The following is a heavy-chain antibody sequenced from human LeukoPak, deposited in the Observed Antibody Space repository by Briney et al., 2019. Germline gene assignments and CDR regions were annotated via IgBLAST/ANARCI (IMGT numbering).Heavy chain of an antibody. D-gene: IGHD3-10*01. CDR3: ARGYSGAGDYYFDY. CDR1: GFTFSSYS. CDR2: ISSSSSYI. J-gene: IGHJ4*02. V-gene: IGHV3-21*01. Sequence: GGSLRLSCAASGFTFSSYSMNWVRQAPGKGLEWVSSISSSSSYIYYADSVKGRFTISRDNAKNSLYLQMNSLRAEDTAVYYCARGYSGAGDYYFDYWGQGTLVTVSS.